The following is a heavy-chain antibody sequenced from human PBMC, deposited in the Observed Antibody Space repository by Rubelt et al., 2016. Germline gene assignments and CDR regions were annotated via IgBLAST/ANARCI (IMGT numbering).Heavy chain of an antibody. D-gene: IGHD4-23*01. Sequence: EVQLVESGGGLVQPGGSLRLSCAASGFTFSSYWMSWVRQAPGKGLEWVANIKQDGSEKHYVDSVEGRFTVSRDNAKNSLYLQMNSLRADDTAVYYCAKQAGGNSDYWGQGTLVTVSS. CDR1: GFTFSSYW. CDR3: AKQAGGNSDY. J-gene: IGHJ4*02. CDR2: IKQDGSEK. V-gene: IGHV3-7*05.